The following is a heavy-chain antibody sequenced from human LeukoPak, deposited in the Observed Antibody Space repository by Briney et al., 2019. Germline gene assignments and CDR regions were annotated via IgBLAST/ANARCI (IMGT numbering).Heavy chain of an antibody. J-gene: IGHJ4*02. CDR3: ARHDSWELLLFDY. D-gene: IGHD1-26*01. Sequence: PSETLSLTCTVSGGSISSYYWSWIRQPPGKGLEWIGYIYYSGSTNYNPSLKSRVTISVDTSKNQFSQKLSSVTAADTAVYYCARHDSWELLLFDYWGQGTPVTVYS. V-gene: IGHV4-59*08. CDR1: GGSISSYY. CDR2: IYYSGST.